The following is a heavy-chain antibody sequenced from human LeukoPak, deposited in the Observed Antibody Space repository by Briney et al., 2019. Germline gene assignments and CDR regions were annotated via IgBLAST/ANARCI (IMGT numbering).Heavy chain of an antibody. V-gene: IGHV3-15*01. CDR3: TTYGDYVGNFDY. D-gene: IGHD4-17*01. J-gene: IGHJ4*02. CDR2: IKSKTDGGTT. CDR1: GFTFSNAW. Sequence: GGSLRLSCAASGFTFSNAWMSWVRQAPGKGLEWVGRIKSKTDGGTTDYATPVKGRLTISRDDSKNTLYLQMNSLKTEDTAVYYCTTYGDYVGNFDYWGQGTLVTVSS.